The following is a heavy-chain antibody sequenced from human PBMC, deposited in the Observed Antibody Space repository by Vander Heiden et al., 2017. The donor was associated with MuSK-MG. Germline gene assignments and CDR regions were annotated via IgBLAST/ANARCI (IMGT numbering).Heavy chain of an antibody. CDR3: TKGDLRGYSYGSHWGYEY. D-gene: IGHD5-18*01. J-gene: IGHJ4*02. V-gene: IGHV7-4-1*02. CDR1: GYTLINYA. CDR2: INTNTGNP. Sequence: QIQLVQSGSELKKPGASVKISCKASGYTLINYAINWVRQAPGQGLEWMGWINTNTGNPTYARAFTGRFVFSVDTSVSTAYLQITSLRTDDTAVYYCTKGDLRGYSYGSHWGYEYWGQGTLGTVSS.